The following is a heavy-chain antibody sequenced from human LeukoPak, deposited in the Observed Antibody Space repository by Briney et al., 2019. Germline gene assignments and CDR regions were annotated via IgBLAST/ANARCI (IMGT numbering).Heavy chain of an antibody. J-gene: IGHJ4*02. CDR2: IIPIFGTA. D-gene: IGHD2-21*02. V-gene: IGHV1-69*05. Sequence: SVKVSCKASGRTFSSYAISWVRQAPGQGLEWMGRIIPIFGTANYAQKFQGRVTITTDESTSTAYMGLSSLRSEDTAVYYCARDWAALTYCGGDCYGGYFDYWGQGTLVTVSS. CDR3: ARDWAALTYCGGDCYGGYFDY. CDR1: GRTFSSYA.